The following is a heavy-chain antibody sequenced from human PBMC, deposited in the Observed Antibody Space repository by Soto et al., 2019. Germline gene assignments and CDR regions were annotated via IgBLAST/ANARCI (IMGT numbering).Heavy chain of an antibody. V-gene: IGHV1-18*04. D-gene: IGHD2-2*01. J-gene: IGHJ5*02. CDR3: ARKDVVEPLAMPELDP. Sequence: QVQLVQSGAEVKKPGTSVKVSCKASGYTFTSYGICWVRQAPGQGLEWMGWISGYNGYTNYAQKFQGRVTMITDTFTRTAYMELKNLRSDDTAVYYCARKDVVEPLAMPELDPWGQGTLVTVSS. CDR2: ISGYNGYT. CDR1: GYTFTSYG.